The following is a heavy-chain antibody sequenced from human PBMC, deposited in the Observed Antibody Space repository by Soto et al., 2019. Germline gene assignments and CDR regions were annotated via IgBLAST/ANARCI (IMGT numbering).Heavy chain of an antibody. J-gene: IGHJ6*02. D-gene: IGHD2-2*01. CDR3: AREYCISTSCYFMGGYYYYGMDV. V-gene: IGHV3-30-3*01. CDR1: GFTFSSYA. Sequence: QVQLVESGGGVVQPGRSLRLSCAASGFTFSSYAMHWVRQAPGKGLEWVAVISYDGSNKYYADSVKGRFTISRDNSKNTLYLKMNSLRAEDTAVYYCAREYCISTSCYFMGGYYYYGMDVWGQGTTVTVSS. CDR2: ISYDGSNK.